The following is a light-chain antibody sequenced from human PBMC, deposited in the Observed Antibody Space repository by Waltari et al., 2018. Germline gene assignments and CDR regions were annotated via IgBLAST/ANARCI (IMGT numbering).Light chain of an antibody. Sequence: EIVMTQTPLSLSITPGQPASITCKSSQTLLHGDGKTYMYWYLQRPGQYPQLLMYEVSRRFSGVPERFTGSGSGTDFILKISRVDAEDVGIYYCMQGRHLPRTFGQGTKLEIK. V-gene: IGKV2-29*02. CDR3: MQGRHLPRT. J-gene: IGKJ2*01. CDR2: EVS. CDR1: QTLLHGDGKTY.